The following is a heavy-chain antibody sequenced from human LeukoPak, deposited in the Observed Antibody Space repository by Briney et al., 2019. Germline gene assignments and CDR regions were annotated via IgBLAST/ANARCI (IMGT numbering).Heavy chain of an antibody. CDR1: GYTFTGHY. V-gene: IGHV1-2*02. J-gene: IGHJ4*02. Sequence: ASVKVSCKASGYTFTGHYTHWVRQAPGQGLEWMGWVNPNSGGTNYAQKFQGRVTMTRDTSISTAYMELSRLRSDDTAVYYCAREDSSGWYGHWGQGTLVTVSS. CDR2: VNPNSGGT. CDR3: AREDSSGWYGH. D-gene: IGHD6-19*01.